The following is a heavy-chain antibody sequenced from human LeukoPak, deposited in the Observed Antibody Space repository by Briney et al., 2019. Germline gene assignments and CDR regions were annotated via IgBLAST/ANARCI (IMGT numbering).Heavy chain of an antibody. D-gene: IGHD3-9*01. CDR1: GYTFTSYG. V-gene: IGHV1-18*01. J-gene: IGHJ3*02. Sequence: ASVKVSCKASGYTFTSYGISWVRQAPGQGLEWMGWISAYNGNTNYAQKLQGRVTMTTDTSTSTAYMELRSLRSDDTAVYYCARDSLTGTINDAFDIWGQGTVVTVSS. CDR2: ISAYNGNT. CDR3: ARDSLTGTINDAFDI.